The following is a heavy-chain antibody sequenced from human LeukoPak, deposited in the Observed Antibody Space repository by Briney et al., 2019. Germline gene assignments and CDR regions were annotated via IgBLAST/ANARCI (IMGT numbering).Heavy chain of an antibody. Sequence: ASETLSLTCTVSGGSISSGSYYWSWIRQPPGKGLEWIGYIYYSGSTSYNPSLKSRVTISVDTSKNQFSLKLSSVTAADTAVYYCSRSGRWLQFLGWGQGTLVTVPS. V-gene: IGHV4-61*01. CDR1: GGSISSGSYY. D-gene: IGHD5-24*01. CDR2: IYYSGST. CDR3: SRSGRWLQFLG. J-gene: IGHJ4*02.